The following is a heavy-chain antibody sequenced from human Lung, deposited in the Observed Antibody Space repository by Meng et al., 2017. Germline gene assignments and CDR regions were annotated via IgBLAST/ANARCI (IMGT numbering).Heavy chain of an antibody. CDR1: DDSISDYY. Sequence: QVQLQASGPGLVKPSETLSLTCSVSDDSISDYYWTWVRQSAGKGLEWIGRISGSGSTNYSPSLNSRIAMSVDTSKKQISLTLTPVTAADTAVYYCARGRGPHIVGHWGQGTLVTVSS. D-gene: IGHD3-16*02. CDR3: ARGRGPHIVGH. V-gene: IGHV4-4*07. J-gene: IGHJ1*01. CDR2: ISGSGST.